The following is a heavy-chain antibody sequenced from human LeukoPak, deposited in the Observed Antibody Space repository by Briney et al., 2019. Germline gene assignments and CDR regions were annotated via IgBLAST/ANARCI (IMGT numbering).Heavy chain of an antibody. V-gene: IGHV3-23*01. CDR1: GVNFSTYA. D-gene: IGHD2-2*02. CDR2: ISNSGSTT. CDR3: AIGGYCAGTNCYIAY. J-gene: IGHJ4*02. Sequence: GGSLRPSCAASGVNFSTYAMNWVRQVPGKGLEWVSLISNSGSTTHHADSVKGRFTISRDNSKNTLYLQMNSLSAEDSAVYYCAIGGYCAGTNCYIAYWGQGTLVTVSS.